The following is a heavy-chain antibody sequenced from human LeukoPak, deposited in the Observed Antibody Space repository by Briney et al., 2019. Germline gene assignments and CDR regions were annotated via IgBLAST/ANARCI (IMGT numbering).Heavy chain of an antibody. D-gene: IGHD4-11*01. J-gene: IGHJ5*02. CDR2: IYYSGST. V-gene: IGHV4-59*01. Sequence: SETLSLTCTVSGGSISSYYWSWIRQPPGEGLEWIGYIYYSGSTNYNPSLKSRVTISVDTSKNQFSLKLSSVTAADTALYYCARGLHDNGFDPWGQGTLVTVSS. CDR3: ARGLHDNGFDP. CDR1: GGSISSYY.